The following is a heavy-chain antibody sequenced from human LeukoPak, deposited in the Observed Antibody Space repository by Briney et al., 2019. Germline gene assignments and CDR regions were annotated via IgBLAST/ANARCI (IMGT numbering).Heavy chain of an antibody. J-gene: IGHJ4*02. D-gene: IGHD2-21*01. CDR2: ISYDGYDK. V-gene: IGHV3-30*19. CDR3: ARDFFPVVDSTWYEIGY. CDR1: GFTFSNYG. Sequence: GGSLRLSCAASGFTFSNYGMHWVRQAPGKGLEWVTLISYDGYDKSYADSVRGRFTISRDNSRNTLYLQMDSLRSEDTAVYYCARDFFPVVDSTWYEIGYWGQGTLVTVSS.